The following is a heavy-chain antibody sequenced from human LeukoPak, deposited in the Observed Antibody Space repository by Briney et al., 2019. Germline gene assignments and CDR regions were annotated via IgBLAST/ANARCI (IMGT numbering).Heavy chain of an antibody. J-gene: IGHJ3*02. CDR2: ISGSGGST. V-gene: IGHV3-23*01. Sequence: GGSLRLSCAASGFTFSSYAMSWVRQAPGKGLEWVSAISGSGGSTYYADSVKGRFTISRDNAKNSLYVQMNSLRAEDTAVYYCARERDAFDIWGQGTMVTVSS. CDR1: GFTFSSYA. CDR3: ARERDAFDI.